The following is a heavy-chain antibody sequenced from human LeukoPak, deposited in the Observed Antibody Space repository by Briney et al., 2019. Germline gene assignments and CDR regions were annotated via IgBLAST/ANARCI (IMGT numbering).Heavy chain of an antibody. CDR3: AKAGADFSIDS. J-gene: IGHJ4*02. V-gene: IGHV3-30*04. CDR2: ISYDGSNK. D-gene: IGHD2-21*02. CDR1: GFTFSSYA. Sequence: PGGSLRLSCAASGFTFSSYAMHWVRQAPGKGLEWVAVISYDGSNKYYADAVKGRFTISRDNAKNSLYLQMNSLRAEDTAVYYCAKAGADFSIDSWGQGTLVTVSS.